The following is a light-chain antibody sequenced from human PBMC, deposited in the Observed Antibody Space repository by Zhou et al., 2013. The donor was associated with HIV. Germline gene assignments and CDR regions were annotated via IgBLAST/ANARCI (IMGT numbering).Light chain of an antibody. J-gene: IGKJ2*01. CDR1: QVISNS. V-gene: IGKV1-33*01. CDR2: DAS. CDR3: QQYDNLPYT. Sequence: DIQMTQSPSSLSASVGDRVTITCRASQVISNSLNWYQQKPGKAPKLLIYDASNLETGVPSRFSGSGSGTIFTFTISSLQPEDIATYYCQQYDNLPYTFGQGTKL.